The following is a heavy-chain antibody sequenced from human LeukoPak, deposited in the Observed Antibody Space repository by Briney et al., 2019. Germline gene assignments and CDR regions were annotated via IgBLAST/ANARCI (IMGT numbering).Heavy chain of an antibody. V-gene: IGHV4-30-4*01. CDR3: ARGSAAMFHDFDY. CDR1: GGSISSGDYY. J-gene: IGHJ4*02. Sequence: SETLSLTCTVSGGSISSGDYYWNWIRQPPGKGLEWIGYTYYSGNTYYSPSLKSRVTISIDTSKNQFSLKLNSVTAADTAVYYCARGSAAMFHDFDYWGQGTLVTVSS. D-gene: IGHD2-2*01. CDR2: TYYSGNT.